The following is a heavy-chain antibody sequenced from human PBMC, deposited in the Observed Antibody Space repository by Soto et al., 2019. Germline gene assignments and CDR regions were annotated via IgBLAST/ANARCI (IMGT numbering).Heavy chain of an antibody. CDR3: AKYDSSAYWRTYYFDY. V-gene: IGHV3-30*18. CDR1: GFTFSSYG. D-gene: IGHD3-22*01. Sequence: GGSLRLSCAASGFTFSSYGMHWVRQAPGKGLEWVAIISYDGSNKYYADSVKGRFTISRDNSKNTLYLQMNSLRAEDTAVYYCAKYDSSAYWRTYYFDYWGRGTLVTVSS. J-gene: IGHJ4*02. CDR2: ISYDGSNK.